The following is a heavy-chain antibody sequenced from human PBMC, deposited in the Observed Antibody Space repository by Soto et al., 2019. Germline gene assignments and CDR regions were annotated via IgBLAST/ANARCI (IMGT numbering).Heavy chain of an antibody. CDR3: ATGGWGGGSSWYVSRSNNLFDP. J-gene: IGHJ5*02. Sequence: ASVKVSCKVSGYTLTELSMHWVRQAPGKGLEWMGGFDPEDGETIYAQKFQGRVTMTEDTSTDTAYMELSSLRSGDTAFYYCATGGWGGGSSWYVSRSNNLFDPWGQGTLVTVSS. V-gene: IGHV1-24*01. D-gene: IGHD6-13*01. CDR2: FDPEDGET. CDR1: GYTLTELS.